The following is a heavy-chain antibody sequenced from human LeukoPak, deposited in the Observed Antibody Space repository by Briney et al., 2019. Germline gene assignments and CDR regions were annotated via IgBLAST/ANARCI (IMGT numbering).Heavy chain of an antibody. J-gene: IGHJ4*02. CDR1: GGTFSSYA. CDR2: IIPIIGTA. CDR3: ARDTVTTFDY. Sequence: SVKVSCKASGGTFSSYAISWVRQAPGQGLEWMGRIIPIIGTANYAQKFQGRVTITTDESTSTVYMELSSLRSEDTAVYYCARDTVTTFDYWGQGTLVTVSS. V-gene: IGHV1-69*05. D-gene: IGHD4-17*01.